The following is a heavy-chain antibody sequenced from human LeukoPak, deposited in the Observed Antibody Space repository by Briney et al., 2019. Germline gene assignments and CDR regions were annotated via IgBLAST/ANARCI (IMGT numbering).Heavy chain of an antibody. Sequence: KSSETLSLTCSVSGVSISGHYWSWIQLPPGKGLEWIGYISHSGDTRYSPSLKSRVTISLDTSKNQFSLTLNSVTAADTAVYYCARQPISGWDFDYWGQGTLVTVSS. J-gene: IGHJ4*02. CDR2: ISHSGDT. CDR3: ARQPISGWDFDY. D-gene: IGHD6-19*01. CDR1: GVSISGHY. V-gene: IGHV4-59*08.